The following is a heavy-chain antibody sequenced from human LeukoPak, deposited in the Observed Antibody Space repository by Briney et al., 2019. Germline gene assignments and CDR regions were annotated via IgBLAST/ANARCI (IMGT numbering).Heavy chain of an antibody. CDR2: LIPVVGTA. V-gene: IGHV1-69*01. CDR1: GGTFSSYA. Sequence: ASVKVSCKASGGTFSSYAISWVRQAPGQGLEWMGGLIPVVGTANYAQKFQGRVTITADESTSTAYMELRSLRSEDTAVYYCARCRYCSSTSCLGHYYYYGMDVWGKGTTVTVSS. J-gene: IGHJ6*04. CDR3: ARCRYCSSTSCLGHYYYYGMDV. D-gene: IGHD2-2*01.